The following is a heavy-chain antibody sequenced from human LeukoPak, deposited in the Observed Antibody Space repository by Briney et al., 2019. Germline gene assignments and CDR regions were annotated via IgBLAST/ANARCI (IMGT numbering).Heavy chain of an antibody. D-gene: IGHD2-2*02. Sequence: SVKVSCKVSGYTLTELSMHWVRQAPGKGLEWMGRIIPILGIANYAQKFQGRVTITADKSTSTAYMELSSLRSEDTAVYYCARDSGHCSSTSCYTGDYGLHYYYYGMDVWGQGTTVTVSS. J-gene: IGHJ6*02. CDR2: IIPILGIA. CDR3: ARDSGHCSSTSCYTGDYGLHYYYYGMDV. V-gene: IGHV1-69*04. CDR1: GYTLTELS.